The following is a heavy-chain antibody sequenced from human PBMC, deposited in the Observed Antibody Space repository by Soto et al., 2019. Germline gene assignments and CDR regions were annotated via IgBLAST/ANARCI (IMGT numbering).Heavy chain of an antibody. CDR1: GFTFSSYA. CDR2: ISYDGSNK. J-gene: IGHJ4*02. CDR3: ARDSNDFWSGYGY. D-gene: IGHD3-3*01. Sequence: QVQLVESGGGVVQPGRSLRLSCAASGFTFSSYAMHWVRQAPGKGLEWVAVISYDGSNKYYADSVKSRFTISRDNSKNTLYLQMNSLRAEDTAVYYCARDSNDFWSGYGYWGQGTLVTVSS. V-gene: IGHV3-30-3*01.